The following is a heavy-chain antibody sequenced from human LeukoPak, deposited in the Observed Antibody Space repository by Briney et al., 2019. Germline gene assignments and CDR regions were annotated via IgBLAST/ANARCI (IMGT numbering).Heavy chain of an antibody. D-gene: IGHD3-22*01. Sequence: SETLSLTCTVSGGSISSYYWSWIRQPPGKGLEWIGHIYYSGSTNYNPSLKSRVTISIDTSKNQFSLKLSSVTAADTAVYYCARETHYYDSSGYYSNWFDPWGQGTLVTVSS. CDR3: ARETHYYDSSGYYSNWFDP. CDR2: IYYSGST. CDR1: GGSISSYY. V-gene: IGHV4-59*12. J-gene: IGHJ5*02.